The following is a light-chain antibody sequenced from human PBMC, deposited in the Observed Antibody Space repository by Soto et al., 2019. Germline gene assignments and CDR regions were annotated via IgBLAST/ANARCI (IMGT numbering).Light chain of an antibody. CDR2: SNN. CDR3: AAWDASLSGVV. CDR1: SSNIGREA. V-gene: IGLV1-44*01. J-gene: IGLJ2*01. Sequence: QLVLTQPPSASGTPGQRVTFSCSGSSSNIGREAVAWFQQLPGTAPKLLIYSNNQRPSGVPDRFSGSKSGTSASLAISGLQSEDEADYYCAAWDASLSGVVFGGGTKLTVL.